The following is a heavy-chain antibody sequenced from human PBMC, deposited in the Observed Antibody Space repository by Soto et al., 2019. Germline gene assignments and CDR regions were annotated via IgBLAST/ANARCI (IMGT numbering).Heavy chain of an antibody. CDR1: GYTFTSYY. CDR2: INPSGGST. J-gene: IGHJ6*02. V-gene: IGHV1-46*01. Sequence: ASVKFSCKASGYTFTSYYMHWVRQAPGQGLEWMGIINPSGGSTSYAQKFQGRVTMTRDTSTSTVYMELSSLRSEDTAVYYCARGSLGDKKPYYYGMDVWGQGTTVTVSS. D-gene: IGHD3-16*01. CDR3: ARGSLGDKKPYYYGMDV.